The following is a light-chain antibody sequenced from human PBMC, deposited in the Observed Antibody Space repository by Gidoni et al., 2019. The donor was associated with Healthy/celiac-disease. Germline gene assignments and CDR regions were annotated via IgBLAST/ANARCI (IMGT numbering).Light chain of an antibody. J-gene: IGLJ2*01. V-gene: IGLV2-23*02. Sequence: SALTQPASVSGSPGQSITISCTGTSSDVGSYNLFSWYQQHPGKAPQLMIYEVSKRPSGVSNRFSGSKSGNTASLTISGRQAEDEADYYCCSYAGSSTLVVGGGTKLTVL. CDR3: CSYAGSSTLV. CDR2: EVS. CDR1: SSDVGSYNL.